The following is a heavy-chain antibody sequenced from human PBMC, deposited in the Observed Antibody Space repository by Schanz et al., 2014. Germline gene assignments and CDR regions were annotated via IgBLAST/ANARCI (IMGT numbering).Heavy chain of an antibody. V-gene: IGHV3-7*02. Sequence: VQLVESGGGLVKPGGSLRLSCTASRFTVTNAWMSWVRQAPGKGPEWVANIKHDGSVKDYVDSVEGRFTISRDNAKRSLFLQMNSLRVEDTAVYFCVSQTGSPNYWGQGTLVTVSS. CDR1: RFTVTNAW. CDR3: VSQTGSPNY. CDR2: IKHDGSVK. J-gene: IGHJ4*02. D-gene: IGHD6-13*01.